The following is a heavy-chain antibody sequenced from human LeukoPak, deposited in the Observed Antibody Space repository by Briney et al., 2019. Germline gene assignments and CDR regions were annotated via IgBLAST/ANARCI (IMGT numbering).Heavy chain of an antibody. CDR3: AREILAPGKTHDY. J-gene: IGHJ4*02. CDR1: GFTFSNYW. CDR2: INDDGSAT. Sequence: PGGSLRLSCAASGFTFSNYWMHWVRQVPGKGLVWVSRINDDGSATFYADSVEGRFTISRDNAKNTLFLQMSSLRAEDTAVYFCAREILAPGKTHDYWGQGTLVTVSS. V-gene: IGHV3-74*01.